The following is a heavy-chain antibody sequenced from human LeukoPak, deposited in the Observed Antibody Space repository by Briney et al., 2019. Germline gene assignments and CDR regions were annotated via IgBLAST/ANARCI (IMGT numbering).Heavy chain of an antibody. CDR2: IIPIFGTA. Sequence: SVNLSCKVSGGTFSSYAISWVRQAPGQGLEWMGGIIPIFGTANYAQKFQGRVTITADESTSTAYMQLSSLRSEDTAVYYCAIVVAALQGTIDPWGQGTLVTISS. V-gene: IGHV1-69*01. CDR3: AIVVAALQGTIDP. D-gene: IGHD6-6*01. J-gene: IGHJ5*02. CDR1: GGTFSSYA.